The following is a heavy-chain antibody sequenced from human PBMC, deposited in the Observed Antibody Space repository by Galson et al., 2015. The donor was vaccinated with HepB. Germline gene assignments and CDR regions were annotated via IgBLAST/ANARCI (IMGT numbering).Heavy chain of an antibody. CDR2: IDPSDSYT. Sequence: QSGAEVTKTGESLRISCTGSGYSFTSYWISWVRQMPGKGLEWMGRIDPSDSYTNYSPSFQGYVTISADKSISTAYLQCSSLKASDTAMYYCARDYGDYTWQFDPWVQGTLVTVSS. V-gene: IGHV5-10-1*01. CDR3: ARDYGDYTWQFDP. D-gene: IGHD4-17*01. J-gene: IGHJ5*02. CDR1: GYSFTSYW.